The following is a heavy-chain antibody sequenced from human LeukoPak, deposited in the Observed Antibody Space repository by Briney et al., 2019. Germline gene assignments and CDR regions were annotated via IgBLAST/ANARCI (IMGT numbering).Heavy chain of an antibody. Sequence: SETLSLTCTVSGGSISSSSYYWGWIRQPPGKGLEWIGSIYYSGSTYCNPALKSRLTISVDTSKNQFSLKLSSVTAADTAVYYCAREGSSNWENYFDYWGQGTLVTVSS. CDR3: AREGSSNWENYFDY. V-gene: IGHV4-39*02. D-gene: IGHD6-13*01. CDR2: IYYSGST. CDR1: GGSISSSSYY. J-gene: IGHJ4*02.